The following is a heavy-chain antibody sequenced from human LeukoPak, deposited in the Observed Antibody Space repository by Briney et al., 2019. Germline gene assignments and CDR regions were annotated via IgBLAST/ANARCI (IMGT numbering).Heavy chain of an antibody. J-gene: IGHJ6*02. V-gene: IGHV4-39*01. Sequence: SETLSLTCSVSGGSISSRNFYWGWVRQPPGKGLEWIGSTYYTGSTYYNPSLRRRVTISGDTSKNQVSLKVNSVTAADTAVYYCARLGAAPGPPHYFYYGMDVWGQGTTVTVS. D-gene: IGHD6-13*01. CDR2: TYYTGST. CDR3: ARLGAAPGPPHYFYYGMDV. CDR1: GGSISSRNFY.